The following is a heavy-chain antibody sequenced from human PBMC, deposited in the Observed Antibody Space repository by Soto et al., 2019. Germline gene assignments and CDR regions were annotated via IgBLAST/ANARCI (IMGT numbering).Heavy chain of an antibody. J-gene: IGHJ5*02. CDR1: GGSISSSSYY. Sequence: PSETLSLTCTVSGGSISSSSYYWGWIRQPPGKGLEWIGSIYYSGSTYYNPSLKSRVTISVDTSKNQFSLRLSSVTAADTAVYYCARPQSGYCSGGSCYYPRGYPSWFDPWGQGTLVTVSS. V-gene: IGHV4-39*01. D-gene: IGHD2-15*01. CDR3: ARPQSGYCSGGSCYYPRGYPSWFDP. CDR2: IYYSGST.